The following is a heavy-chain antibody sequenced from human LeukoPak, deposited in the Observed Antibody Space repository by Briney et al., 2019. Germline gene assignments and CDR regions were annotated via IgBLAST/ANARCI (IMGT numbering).Heavy chain of an antibody. CDR2: IKQDGSEK. Sequence: GGSLRLSCAASGFTFSSYWMSWVRQAPGKGLEWVANIKQDGSEKYYVDSVKGRFTISRDKAKNSLYLQMNSLRAEDTAVYYCAKWVIGDAFDIWGQGTMVTVSS. CDR3: AKWVIGDAFDI. V-gene: IGHV3-7*01. D-gene: IGHD3-16*02. CDR1: GFTFSSYW. J-gene: IGHJ3*02.